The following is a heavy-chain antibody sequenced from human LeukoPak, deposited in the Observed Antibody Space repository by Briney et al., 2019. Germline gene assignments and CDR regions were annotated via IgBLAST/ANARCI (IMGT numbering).Heavy chain of an antibody. CDR1: GFTFSSYE. CDR2: ISSSGSPI. V-gene: IGHV3-48*03. J-gene: IGHJ3*02. D-gene: IGHD6-13*01. CDR3: ARDRGAAALDI. Sequence: GGSLRLSCAASGFTFSSYEMNWVRQAPGKGLEWVSYISSSGSPIYYADSVKGRFTISRDSAKNTLYLQMNSLRAEDTAVYYCARDRGAAALDIWGQGTMVTVSS.